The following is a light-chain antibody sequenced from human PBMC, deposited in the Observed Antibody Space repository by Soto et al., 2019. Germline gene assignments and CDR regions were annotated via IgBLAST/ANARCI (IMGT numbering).Light chain of an antibody. V-gene: IGKV3-11*01. CDR2: DAS. CDR1: QSVSTS. J-gene: IGKJ4*01. Sequence: EIVFTQSPATLSLSPGDRASLSCRASQSVSTSLTWYQQKPGQAPRLLIYDASTRATGIPARFSGSGSGTDFTLTISSLEPEDFAVYYCQQRSSRFGGGTKVDIK. CDR3: QQRSSR.